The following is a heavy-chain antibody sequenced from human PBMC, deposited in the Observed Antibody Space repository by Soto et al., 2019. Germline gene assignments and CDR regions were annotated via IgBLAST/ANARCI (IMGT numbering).Heavy chain of an antibody. D-gene: IGHD3-3*01. V-gene: IGHV4-4*07. Sequence: SETLSITCNVSGGSINSYYWSWIRQPAGKGLEWIGRISSGGSTNYNPSLKSRVTISVDTSKNQFSLKLSSVTAADTAVYYCARYYDFWSGPYYYYYGMDVWGQGTTVTVSS. CDR1: GGSINSYY. J-gene: IGHJ6*02. CDR2: ISSGGST. CDR3: ARYYDFWSGPYYYYYGMDV.